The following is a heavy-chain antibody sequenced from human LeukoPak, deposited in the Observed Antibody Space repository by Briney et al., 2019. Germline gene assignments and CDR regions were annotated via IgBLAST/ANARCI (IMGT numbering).Heavy chain of an antibody. Sequence: ASVKVSCKASGYTFTGYYMHWVRQAPGQGLEWMGRINPNSGGTNYAQKFQGSVTMTRDTSISTAYMELSRLRSDDTAVYYCARDLFESTSRSARKTGYNWFDPWGQGTLVTVSS. V-gene: IGHV1-2*06. J-gene: IGHJ5*02. CDR1: GYTFTGYY. CDR3: ARDLFESTSRSARKTGYNWFDP. CDR2: INPNSGGT. D-gene: IGHD1-14*01.